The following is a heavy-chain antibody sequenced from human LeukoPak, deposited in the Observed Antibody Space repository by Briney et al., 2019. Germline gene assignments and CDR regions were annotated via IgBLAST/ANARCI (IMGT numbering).Heavy chain of an antibody. CDR2: ISAYNGNT. V-gene: IGHV1-18*01. CDR1: GYTFTSYG. D-gene: IGHD2-8*01. CDR3: ARAAGGFCSDGVCSSFDY. J-gene: IGHJ4*02. Sequence: ASVKVSCKASGYTFTSYGISWVRQAPGQGLEWMGWISAYNGNTNYAQKLQGRVTMTTDTSTSTAYMELRSLRSDDTAVYYCARAAGGFCSDGVCSSFDYWGQGTPVTVSS.